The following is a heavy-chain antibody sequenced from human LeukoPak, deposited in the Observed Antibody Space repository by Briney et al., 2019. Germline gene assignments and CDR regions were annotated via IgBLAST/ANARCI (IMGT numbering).Heavy chain of an antibody. CDR3: ARALGSSWDASLDS. V-gene: IGHV3-30*04. Sequence: GGSLRLSCAASGFTFSNYAMHWVRQAPGKGLEWVALISYDGSVEKSAASVKGRFTISRDNSKNTLYLQMNSLRTEDTVVFYCARALGSSWDASLDSWGQGTLVPVSS. D-gene: IGHD6-13*01. J-gene: IGHJ4*02. CDR2: ISYDGSVE. CDR1: GFTFSNYA.